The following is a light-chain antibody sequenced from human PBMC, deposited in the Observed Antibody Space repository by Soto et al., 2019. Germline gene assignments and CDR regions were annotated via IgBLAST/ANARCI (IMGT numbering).Light chain of an antibody. CDR1: QYINTR. V-gene: IGKV3-11*01. J-gene: IGKJ1*01. CDR3: HQRQSWPRT. CDR2: QTS. Sequence: ELVLTQSPATLSSFQGDRVKLSCRASQYINTRLAWYQHRPGQAPRLLTYQTSLRAAGIPARFSASGSGTDFTLTTSDVQPEDFALYYCHQRQSWPRTFGQGTKVDIK.